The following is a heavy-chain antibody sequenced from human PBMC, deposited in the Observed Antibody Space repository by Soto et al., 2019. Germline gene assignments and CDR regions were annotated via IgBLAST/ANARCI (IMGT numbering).Heavy chain of an antibody. CDR2: IWYDGSNK. CDR1: GFPFSSYG. J-gene: IGHJ4*02. CDR3: ASSIN. Sequence: GGSLRLSCAASGFPFSSYGMHWVRQAPGKGLDWVAVIWYDGSNKDYAESAKGRFTISRDNSKNTLYLQMNSLRADDTAVYYCASSINWGRGTLVTVSS. V-gene: IGHV3-33*01.